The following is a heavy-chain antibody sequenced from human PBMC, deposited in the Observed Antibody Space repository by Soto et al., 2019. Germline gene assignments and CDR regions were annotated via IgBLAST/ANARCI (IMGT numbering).Heavy chain of an antibody. CDR1: GGTFSSYT. D-gene: IGHD3-9*01. CDR2: IIPILGIA. J-gene: IGHJ6*03. V-gene: IGHV1-69*04. CDR3: ARDLELGRDQGRNLGYYDILTGAVSRYYYMDV. Sequence: ASVKVSCKASGGTFSSYTISWVRQAPGQGLEWMGRIIPILGIANYAQKFQGRVTITADKSTSTAYMELSSLRSEDTAVYYCARDLELGRDQGRNLGYYDILTGAVSRYYYMDVWGKGTTVTVSS.